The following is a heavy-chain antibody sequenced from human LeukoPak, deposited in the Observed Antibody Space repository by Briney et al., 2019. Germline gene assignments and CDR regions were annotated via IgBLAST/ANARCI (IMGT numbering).Heavy chain of an antibody. CDR3: ARATAAGTDYYYGMDV. CDR1: GFTFSTYA. D-gene: IGHD6-13*01. J-gene: IGHJ6*02. V-gene: IGHV3-23*01. CDR2: INDSGGTS. Sequence: GGSLRLSCVASGFTFSTYAMSWVRQAPGKGLEWVSTINDSGGTSYYADSVKGRFTISRHNSKNTLYLQMNSLRAEDTAVYYCARATAAGTDYYYGMDVWGQGTTVTVSS.